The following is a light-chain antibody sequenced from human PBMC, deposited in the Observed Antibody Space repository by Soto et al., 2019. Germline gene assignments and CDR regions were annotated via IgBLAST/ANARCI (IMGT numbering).Light chain of an antibody. CDR2: TAS. CDR3: QQSYTALIT. J-gene: IGKJ5*01. CDR1: QSISSY. Sequence: DIQMTQSPSSLSASVGDRVTITCRASQSISSYLNWYQQKPGKAPKLLIYTASTLQSGVPSRLSGGGSGTDFTLSISSLQPEDFATYYCQQSYTALITFGQGTRLEIK. V-gene: IGKV1-39*01.